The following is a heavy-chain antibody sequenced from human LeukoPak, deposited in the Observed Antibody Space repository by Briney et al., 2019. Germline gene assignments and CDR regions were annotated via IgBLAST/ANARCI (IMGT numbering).Heavy chain of an antibody. D-gene: IGHD3-10*01. Sequence: SETLSLTCAVYGGSFSGYYWSWIRQPPGKGLEWIGEINHSGSTNYNPSLKSRVTISVDTSKNQFSLKLSSVTAADTAVYYCARGSYYGSGSYALDFDYWGQGTLVTVSS. CDR2: INHSGST. J-gene: IGHJ4*02. CDR3: ARGSYYGSGSYALDFDY. V-gene: IGHV4-34*01. CDR1: GGSFSGYY.